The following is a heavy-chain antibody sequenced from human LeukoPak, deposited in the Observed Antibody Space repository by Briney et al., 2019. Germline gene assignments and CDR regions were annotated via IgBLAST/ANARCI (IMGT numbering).Heavy chain of an antibody. V-gene: IGHV3-23*01. CDR3: AKDFWSGYYPNY. Sequence: GGSLRLSCAASGFTFSSYALSWVRQAPGKGLEWVSTILKSGTNTYYADSVKGRFTISRDNSKNTLYLQMNSLRAEDTAIYYCAKDFWSGYYPNYWGQGTLVTVSS. CDR1: GFTFSSYA. D-gene: IGHD3-3*01. J-gene: IGHJ4*02. CDR2: ILKSGTNT.